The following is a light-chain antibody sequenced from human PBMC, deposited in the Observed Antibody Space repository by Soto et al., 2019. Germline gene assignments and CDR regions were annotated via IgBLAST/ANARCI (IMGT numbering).Light chain of an antibody. Sequence: QAVVTQEPSLTVSPGGIVTLTCGSSTGAVTSGHYPYWFQQKPGQAPRTLIYDTSNKHSWTPARFSGSLLGGKAALTLSGAQPEDEAEYSCLLSYSGLQPVFGGGTKLTVL. V-gene: IGLV7-46*01. J-gene: IGLJ3*02. CDR1: TGAVTSGHY. CDR2: DTS. CDR3: LLSYSGLQPV.